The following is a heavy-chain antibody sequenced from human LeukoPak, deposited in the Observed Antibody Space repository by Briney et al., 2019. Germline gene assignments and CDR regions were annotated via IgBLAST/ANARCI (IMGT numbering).Heavy chain of an antibody. Sequence: SETLSLTCAVYGGSFSGYYWSWIRQPPGKGLEWIGYIYYSGSTNYNPSLKSRVTISVDTSKNQFSLKLSSVTAADTAVYYCARQKRIAAAIDYWGQGTLVTVSS. J-gene: IGHJ4*02. CDR1: GGSFSGYY. CDR3: ARQKRIAAAIDY. CDR2: IYYSGST. V-gene: IGHV4-59*08. D-gene: IGHD6-13*01.